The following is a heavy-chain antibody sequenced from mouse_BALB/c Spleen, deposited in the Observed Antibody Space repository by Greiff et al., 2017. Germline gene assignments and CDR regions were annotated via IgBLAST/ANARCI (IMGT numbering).Heavy chain of an antibody. Sequence: EVNVVESGGGLVQPGGSRKLSCAASGFTFSSFGMHWVRQAPEKGLEWVAYISSGSSTIYYADTVKGRFTISRDNPKNTLFLQMTSLRSEDTAMYYCARAGYGSRYWYFDVWGAGTTVTVSS. CDR1: GFTFSSFG. V-gene: IGHV5-17*02. J-gene: IGHJ1*01. CDR2: ISSGSSTI. CDR3: ARAGYGSRYWYFDV. D-gene: IGHD1-1*01.